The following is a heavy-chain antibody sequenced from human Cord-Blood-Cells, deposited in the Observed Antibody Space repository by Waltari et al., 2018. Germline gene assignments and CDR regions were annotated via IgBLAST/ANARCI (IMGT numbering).Heavy chain of an antibody. CDR1: GGSISSHY. CDR2: IHYSGST. Sequence: QVQLQESGPGLVKPSETLSLTCTVSGGSISSHYWSWIRQPPGKGLEWIGYIHYSGSTNYNPSLKSRVTISVDTSKNQFSLKLGSVTAADTAVYYCATSVTGQIGAFDIWGQGTMVTVSS. J-gene: IGHJ3*02. V-gene: IGHV4-59*11. CDR3: ATSVTGQIGAFDI. D-gene: IGHD3-9*01.